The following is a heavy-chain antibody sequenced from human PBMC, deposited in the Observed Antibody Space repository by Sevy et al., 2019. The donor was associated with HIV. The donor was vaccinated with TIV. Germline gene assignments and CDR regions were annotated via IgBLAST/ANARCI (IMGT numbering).Heavy chain of an antibody. V-gene: IGHV3-23*01. CDR3: AKGRVWGYYDSSGYSHNYYYYYMDV. CDR2: ISGSGGST. Sequence: GGSLRLSCAASGFTFSSYAMSWVRQAPGKGLEWVSAISGSGGSTYYADSVKGRFTISRDNSKNTLYLQMNSLRAEDTAVYYCAKGRVWGYYDSSGYSHNYYYYYMDVWGKGTTVTVSS. CDR1: GFTFSSYA. J-gene: IGHJ6*03. D-gene: IGHD3-22*01.